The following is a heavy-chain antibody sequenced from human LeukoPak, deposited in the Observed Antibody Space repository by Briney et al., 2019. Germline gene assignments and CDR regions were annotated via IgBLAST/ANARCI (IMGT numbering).Heavy chain of an antibody. J-gene: IGHJ4*02. CDR1: GYSLSSGYY. CDR2: IYHSGST. CDR3: ARMAVADYFDY. D-gene: IGHD6-19*01. V-gene: IGHV4-38-2*01. Sequence: SETLSLTCAVSGYSLSSGYYWGWFRHPPAEGLEWIGSIYHSGSTYYNPSLKSRVTISVDTAKNQFSLKLSSVTAADTAVYYCARMAVADYFDYWGQGTLVTVSS.